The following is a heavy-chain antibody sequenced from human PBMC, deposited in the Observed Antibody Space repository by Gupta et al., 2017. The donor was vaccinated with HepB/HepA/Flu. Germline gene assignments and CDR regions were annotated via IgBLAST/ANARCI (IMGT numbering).Heavy chain of an antibody. D-gene: IGHD6-19*01. J-gene: IGHJ4*02. CDR1: GFTFSSYG. CDR3: ARVGVAGTPDYYFDY. V-gene: IGHV3-30-3*01. Sequence: QVQLVESGGGVVQPGRSLRLSCAASGFTFSSYGMPWVRLAPGKGLEWVAVISYDGSNKYYADSVKGRFTISRDNSKNTLYLQMNSLRAEDTAVYYCARVGVAGTPDYYFDYWGQGTLVTVSS. CDR2: ISYDGSNK.